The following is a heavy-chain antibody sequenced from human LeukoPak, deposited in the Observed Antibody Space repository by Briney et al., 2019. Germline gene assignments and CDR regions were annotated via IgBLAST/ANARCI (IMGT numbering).Heavy chain of an antibody. V-gene: IGHV1-8*01. Sequence: ASVKVSCKASGYTFTSYDINWVRQATGQGLEWMGWMNPNSGNTGYAQKFQGRVTMTRNTSISTAYMELSSLRSEDTAVYYCARTFTEFWVGIKVPNAFDIWGQGTMVTVSS. J-gene: IGHJ3*02. D-gene: IGHD3-10*01. CDR2: MNPNSGNT. CDR1: GYTFTSYD. CDR3: ARTFTEFWVGIKVPNAFDI.